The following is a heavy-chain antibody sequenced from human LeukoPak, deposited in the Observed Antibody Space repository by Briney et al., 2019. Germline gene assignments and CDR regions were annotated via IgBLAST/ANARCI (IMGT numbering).Heavy chain of an antibody. CDR3: ARAAEWLPPADAFDI. CDR2: IYTSGST. V-gene: IGHV4-61*09. CDR1: GGSISSGSYY. D-gene: IGHD5-18*01. Sequence: SQTLSLTCTVSGGSISSGSYYWSWIRQPAGKGLDWIGHIYTSGSTNYNPSLKSRVTISVDTSKNQFSLKLSAETAADTAVYYCARAAEWLPPADAFDIWGQGTMVTVSS. J-gene: IGHJ3*02.